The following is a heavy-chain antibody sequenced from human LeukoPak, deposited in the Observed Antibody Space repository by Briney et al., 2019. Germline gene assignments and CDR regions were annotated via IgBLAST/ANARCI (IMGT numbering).Heavy chain of an antibody. CDR3: ARVAYDILSGYLYYFDY. J-gene: IGHJ4*02. CDR1: GVSISSYF. V-gene: IGHV4-4*07. CDR2: IYASGSA. Sequence: SETLSLTCTVSGVSISSYFWSWIRQPAGKGLEWIGRIYASGSANYNPSLKSRVTMSVDTSKNQFSLKLSSVTAADTAVYYCARVAYDILSGYLYYFDYWGQGTLVTFSS. D-gene: IGHD3-9*01.